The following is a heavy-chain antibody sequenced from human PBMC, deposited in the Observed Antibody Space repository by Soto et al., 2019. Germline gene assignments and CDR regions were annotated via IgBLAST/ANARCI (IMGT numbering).Heavy chain of an antibody. D-gene: IGHD5-12*01. Sequence: SETLSLTCTVSGGSISSSSYYWGWIRQPPGKGLEWIGSIYYSGSTYYNPSLKSRVTISVDTSKNQFSLKLSSVTAADTAVYYGGRNGAYDPPPCAYWGRETLVPVSS. J-gene: IGHJ4*02. CDR3: GRNGAYDPPPCAY. CDR1: GGSISSSSYY. CDR2: IYYSGST. V-gene: IGHV4-39*01.